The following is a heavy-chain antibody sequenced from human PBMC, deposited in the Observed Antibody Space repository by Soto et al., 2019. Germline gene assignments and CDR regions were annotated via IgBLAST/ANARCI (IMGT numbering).Heavy chain of an antibody. J-gene: IGHJ6*03. V-gene: IGHV3-30-3*01. CDR2: ISYDGSNK. D-gene: IGHD3-3*01. CDR1: GFTFSSYA. CDR3: ARDLWGGKTNYHYYYMDV. Sequence: PGGSLRLSCAASGFTFSSYAMHWVRQAPGKGLEWVAVISYDGSNKYYADSVKGRFTISRDNSKNTLYLQMNSLRAEDTAVYYCARDLWGGKTNYHYYYMDVWGKGTTVTVSS.